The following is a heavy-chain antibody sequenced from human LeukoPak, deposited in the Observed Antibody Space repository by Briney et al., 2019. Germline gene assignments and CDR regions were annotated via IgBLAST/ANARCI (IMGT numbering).Heavy chain of an antibody. CDR1: GYTFTSYD. CDR2: MNPNSGNT. D-gene: IGHD1-26*01. J-gene: IGHJ6*03. CDR3: GRDWGWELPSPYYYYYYMDV. Sequence: ASVKVSCKASGYTFTSYDINWVRQATGQGLEWMGWMNPNSGNTGYAQKFQGRVTITRNTSISTAYMELSSLRSEDTAVYYCGRDWGWELPSPYYYYYYMDVWGKGTTVTVSS. V-gene: IGHV1-8*03.